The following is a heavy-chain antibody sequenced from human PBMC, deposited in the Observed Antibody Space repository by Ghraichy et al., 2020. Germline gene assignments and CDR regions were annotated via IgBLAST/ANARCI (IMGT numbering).Heavy chain of an antibody. CDR1: GFTFSSYA. V-gene: IGHV3-23*01. D-gene: IGHD3-3*01. CDR3: AKDLLPGEAIFGVVNCYMDV. Sequence: GESLNISCAASGFTFSSYAMSWVRQAPGKGLEWVSAISGSGGSTYYADSVKGRFTISRDNSKNTLYLQMNSLRAEDTAVYYCAKDLLPGEAIFGVVNCYMDVWGKGTTVTVSS. J-gene: IGHJ6*03. CDR2: ISGSGGST.